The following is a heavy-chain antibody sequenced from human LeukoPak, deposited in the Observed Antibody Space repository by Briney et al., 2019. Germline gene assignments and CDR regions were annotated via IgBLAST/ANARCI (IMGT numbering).Heavy chain of an antibody. V-gene: IGHV1-24*01. CDR1: GYTLTELS. CDR2: FDPEDGET. D-gene: IGHD3-16*02. J-gene: IGHJ4*02. CDR3: ATALMITFGGVIVRIGLFDY. Sequence: ASVKVSCKVSGYTLTELSMHWVRQAPGKGLEWMGGFDPEDGETIYAQKFQGRVTMTEDTSTDTAYMELSSLRSEDTAVYYCATALMITFGGVIVRIGLFDYWGQGTLVTVSS.